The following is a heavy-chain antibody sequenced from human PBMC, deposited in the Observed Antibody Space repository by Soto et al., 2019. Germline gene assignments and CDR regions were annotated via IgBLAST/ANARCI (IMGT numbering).Heavy chain of an antibody. CDR1: GFTVSNNY. D-gene: IGHD3-3*01. V-gene: IGHV3-66*01. CDR2: FYSGGDT. Sequence: VQLVESGGGLVQPGGSLRLSCAASGFTVSNNYMVWVRQAPGKGLEWVSIFYSGGDTFYADSVKGRFSLSRDYLKNTPYLQTTSLRAAETAVYYCARDASYYDPRSGDYYYCMDVWGKGTTVTVSS. J-gene: IGHJ6*03. CDR3: ARDASYYDPRSGDYYYCMDV.